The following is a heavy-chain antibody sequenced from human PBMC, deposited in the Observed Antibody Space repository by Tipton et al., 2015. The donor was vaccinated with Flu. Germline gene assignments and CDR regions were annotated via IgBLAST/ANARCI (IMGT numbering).Heavy chain of an antibody. V-gene: IGHV3-33*01. CDR1: GFTFSSYG. D-gene: IGHD1-26*01. J-gene: IGHJ6*02. Sequence: QLVQSGGGVVQPGRSLRLSCAASGFTFSSYGMHWVRQAPGKGLEWMVVIWYDGNNKNYADSVRGRFTVSRDNSKNTLYLQMNSLRAEDTAVYYCARGGYSGQYYGMDVWGQGTTVTVSS. CDR3: ARGGYSGQYYGMDV. CDR2: IWYDGNNK.